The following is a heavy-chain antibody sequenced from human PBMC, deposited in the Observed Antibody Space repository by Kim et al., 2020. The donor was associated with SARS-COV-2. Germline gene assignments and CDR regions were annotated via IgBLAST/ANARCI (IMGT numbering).Heavy chain of an antibody. D-gene: IGHD1-26*01. Sequence: GGSLRLSCAASGFTFSSYGMHWVRQAPGKGLEWVAGISYDGSNKYYADSVKVRFTISRDNSKNTLYLQMNSLRAEDTAVYYCAKDSYSGRERWGFGNSEYFQPWGHGTLVTVSS. CDR3: AKDSYSGRERWGFGNSEYFQP. CDR1: GFTFSSYG. CDR2: ISYDGSNK. V-gene: IGHV3-30*18. J-gene: IGHJ1*01.